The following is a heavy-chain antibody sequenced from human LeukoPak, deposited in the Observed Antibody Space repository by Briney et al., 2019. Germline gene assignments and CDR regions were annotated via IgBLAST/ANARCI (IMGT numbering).Heavy chain of an antibody. CDR2: IYSGGST. J-gene: IGHJ4*02. CDR1: GFTVSSNY. D-gene: IGHD6-19*01. Sequence: GGSLRLSCAASGFTVSSNYMSWVRQAPGKGLEWVSVIYSGGSTYYADSVKGRFTISRDNSKNTLYLQMNSLRAEDTAVYYCARALFGGWYYFDYWGQGTLVTVSS. V-gene: IGHV3-53*01. CDR3: ARALFGGWYYFDY.